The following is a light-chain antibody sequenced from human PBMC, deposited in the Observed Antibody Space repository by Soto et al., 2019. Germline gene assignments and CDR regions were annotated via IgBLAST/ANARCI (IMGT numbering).Light chain of an antibody. J-gene: IGKJ1*01. CDR2: GAS. CDR1: QSVTTQ. CDR3: QQYGGSTRT. Sequence: EILFPQSPGTLSLSPGARATLSCRASQSVTTQLAWYQQKPGQAPRLIIHGASSRATGVPDRITGSGSGTDFTLSISRLEPEDFAVYYCQQYGGSTRTFGQGTKVDIK. V-gene: IGKV3-20*01.